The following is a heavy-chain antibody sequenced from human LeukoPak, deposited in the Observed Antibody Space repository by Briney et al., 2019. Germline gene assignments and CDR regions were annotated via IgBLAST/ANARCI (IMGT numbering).Heavy chain of an antibody. CDR3: ARGASNRFDY. D-gene: IGHD1-14*01. Sequence: GGSLRLSYAASGFSISNYWMHWVRQAPGKGLVWVSRIYTDGSSTNYADSVKGRFTISRDNAKNTLFLQMNSLRAEDTAVYYCARGASNRFDYWGQGTLVTVSS. J-gene: IGHJ4*02. CDR2: IYTDGSST. CDR1: GFSISNYW. V-gene: IGHV3-74*01.